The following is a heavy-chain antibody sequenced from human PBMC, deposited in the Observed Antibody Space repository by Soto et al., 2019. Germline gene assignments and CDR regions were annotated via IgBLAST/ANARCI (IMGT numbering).Heavy chain of an antibody. CDR2: ISAYNGNT. CDR3: ARIAGAIPPYYDILTDDD. J-gene: IGHJ4*02. CDR1: GYTFTSYG. V-gene: IGHV1-18*01. Sequence: ASVKVSCKASGYTFTSYGISWVRQAPGQGLEWMGWISAYNGNTNYAQKLQGRVTMTTDTSTSTAYMELRSLRSDDTAVYYCARIAGAIPPYYDILTDDDWGQGTLVTVSS. D-gene: IGHD3-9*01.